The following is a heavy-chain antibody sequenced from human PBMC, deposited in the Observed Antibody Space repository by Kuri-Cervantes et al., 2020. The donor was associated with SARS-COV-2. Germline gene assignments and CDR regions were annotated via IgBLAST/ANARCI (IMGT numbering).Heavy chain of an antibody. CDR2: IYWDDDK. V-gene: IGHV2-5*08. D-gene: IGHD6-6*01. J-gene: IGHJ4*02. CDR3: AHRRHSSSQDLDY. Sequence: LRLSCAVSGGSISSSNWWSWVRQPPGKALEWLALIYWDDDKRYSPSLKSRLTITKDTSKNQVILTMTNMDPVDTAAYYCAHRRHSSSQDLDYWGQGTLVTVSS. CDR1: GGSISSSNW.